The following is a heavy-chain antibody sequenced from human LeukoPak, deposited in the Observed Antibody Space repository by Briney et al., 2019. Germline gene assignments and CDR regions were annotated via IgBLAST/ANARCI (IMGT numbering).Heavy chain of an antibody. V-gene: IGHV3-74*01. CDR2: INSDGSST. CDR1: GFTFSIYW. J-gene: IGHJ4*02. CDR3: ARDLYSYGYPEDRYFDY. Sequence: GGSLRLSCAASGFTFSIYWVHWVRQAPGKGLVWVSSINSDGSSTSYADSVKGRFTISRDNAKNTLYLQMNSLRAEDTAVYYCARDLYSYGYPEDRYFDYWGQGTMVTVSS. D-gene: IGHD5-18*01.